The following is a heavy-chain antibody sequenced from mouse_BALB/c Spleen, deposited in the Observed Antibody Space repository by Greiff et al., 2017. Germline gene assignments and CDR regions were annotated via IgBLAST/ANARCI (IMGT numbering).Heavy chain of an antibody. CDR1: GYSITSDYA. J-gene: IGHJ4*01. CDR3: ASNNYRYDGSAMDY. CDR2: ISYSGST. V-gene: IGHV3-2*02. Sequence: EVHLVESGPGLVKPSQSLSLTCTVTGYSITSDYAWNWIRQFPGNKLEWMGYISYSGSTSYNPSLKSRISITRDTSKNQFFLQLNSVTTEDTATYYCASNNYRYDGSAMDYWGQGTSVTVSS. D-gene: IGHD2-14*01.